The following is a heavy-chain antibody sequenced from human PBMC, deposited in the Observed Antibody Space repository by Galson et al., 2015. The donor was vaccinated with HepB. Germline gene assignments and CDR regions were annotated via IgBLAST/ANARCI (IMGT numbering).Heavy chain of an antibody. D-gene: IGHD1/OR15-1a*01. CDR1: GYTFANYD. J-gene: IGHJ3*01. V-gene: IGHV1-18*01. CDR2: VSAYTGDT. Sequence: QSGAEVKKPGASVKVSCRASGYTFANYDINWVRQAPGQGLEWMGFVSAYTGDTEYAQILQGRVIMTTDTSARTAYMELTSLRSDDTAVYYCTRNNYDKDRCDHWGHAAMVTCSS. CDR3: TRNNYDKDRCDH.